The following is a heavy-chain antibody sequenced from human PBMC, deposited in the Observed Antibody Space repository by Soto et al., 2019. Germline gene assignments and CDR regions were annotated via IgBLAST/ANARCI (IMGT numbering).Heavy chain of an antibody. V-gene: IGHV2-5*02. D-gene: IGHD3-10*01. J-gene: IGHJ6*02. Sequence: QITLKESSPTLAKPTQTLTLTCSFSGFSLSTSGVGVGWIRQPPGKALEWLALIYWDDDKRYSPFLKSRLTITKDTSKNQVVLTMTNLDPVDTATYYCAHKASSGSFAHYGMGVWGQGTTVTVSS. CDR2: IYWDDDK. CDR1: GFSLSTSGVG. CDR3: AHKASSGSFAHYGMGV.